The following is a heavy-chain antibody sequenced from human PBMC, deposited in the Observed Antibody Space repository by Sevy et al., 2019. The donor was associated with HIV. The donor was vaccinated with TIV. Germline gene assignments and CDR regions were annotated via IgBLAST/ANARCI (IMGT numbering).Heavy chain of an antibody. J-gene: IGHJ4*02. CDR1: GFTFSSYE. CDR2: ISNSGSSV. Sequence: GGSLRLSCTASGFTFSSYEMNWVRQAPGKGLEWVSYISNSGSSVYYSDSVRGRLTVSRDNAKNSLYLQMKSLRAEDTAVYYCAGDLPPSATTVAHFDYWGQGTLVTVSS. D-gene: IGHD4-17*01. CDR3: AGDLPPSATTVAHFDY. V-gene: IGHV3-48*03.